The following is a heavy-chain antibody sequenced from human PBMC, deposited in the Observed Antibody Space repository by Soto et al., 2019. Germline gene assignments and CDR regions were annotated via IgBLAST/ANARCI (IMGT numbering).Heavy chain of an antibody. CDR2: ISGSGGST. Sequence: EVQLLESGGGLVQPGGSLRLSCAASGFTFSSYAMSWVRQAPGKGREWVSAISGSGGSTYYADSVKGRFTISRDNSKNTLYLQMNSLRAEDTAVYYCASKPWAGNNWFDPWGQGTLVTVSS. CDR3: ASKPWAGNNWFDP. CDR1: GFTFSSYA. J-gene: IGHJ5*02. V-gene: IGHV3-23*01. D-gene: IGHD1-1*01.